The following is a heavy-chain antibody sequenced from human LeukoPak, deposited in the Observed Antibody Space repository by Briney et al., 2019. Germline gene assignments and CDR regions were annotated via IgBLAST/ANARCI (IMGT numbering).Heavy chain of an antibody. V-gene: IGHV3-23*01. Sequence: GGSLGLSRAASGFTFAIYHMSWVRQAPGKGLEWVATIRGDGVYYADSVKGRFTISRDDSENTVYVQMNSLRAEDTAVYYCAKSRVEVAGTGGFDTWGQGTLVAVSS. CDR1: GFTFAIYH. CDR2: IRGDGV. CDR3: AKSRVEVAGTGGFDT. D-gene: IGHD2-8*02. J-gene: IGHJ3*02.